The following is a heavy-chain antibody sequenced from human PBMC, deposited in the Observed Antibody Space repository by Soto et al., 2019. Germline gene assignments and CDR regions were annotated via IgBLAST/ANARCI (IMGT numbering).Heavy chain of an antibody. CDR2: IYYSGST. D-gene: IGHD1-26*01. CDR3: ARTQSGSSRDY. Sequence: SETLSLTCTVSGGSISSYYWSWIRQPPGKGLEWIGYIYYSGSTNYNPSLKSRVTISVDTSKNQFSLRLSSVTAADTAVYYCARTQSGSSRDYWGQGTLVTVSS. CDR1: GGSISSYY. V-gene: IGHV4-59*08. J-gene: IGHJ4*02.